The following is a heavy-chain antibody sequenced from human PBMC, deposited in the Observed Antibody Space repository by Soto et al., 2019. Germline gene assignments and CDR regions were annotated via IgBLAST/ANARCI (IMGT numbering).Heavy chain of an antibody. CDR1: GGTFSSYA. D-gene: IGHD6-6*01. CDR3: ASRAARPEVDY. J-gene: IGHJ4*02. V-gene: IGHV1-69*13. CDR2: IIPIFGTA. Sequence: APVKVSCKASGGTFSSYAISWVRQAPGQGLEWMGGIIPIFGTANYAQKFQGRVTITADESTSTAYMELSSLRSEDTAVYYCASRAARPEVDYWGQGTLVTVSS.